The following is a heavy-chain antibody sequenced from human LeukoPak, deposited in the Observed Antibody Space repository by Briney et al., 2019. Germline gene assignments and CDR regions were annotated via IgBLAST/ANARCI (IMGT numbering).Heavy chain of an antibody. D-gene: IGHD3-22*01. Sequence: GGSLRLSCAASGFTFSSYGMHWVRQAPGKGLEWVAGIWYDASNKDYADSVKGRFTISRDNSKNTLYLQMNSLRAEDTAVYYCAKGYYDSSAQGWYFQHWGQGTLVTVSS. V-gene: IGHV3-33*06. J-gene: IGHJ1*01. CDR1: GFTFSSYG. CDR2: IWYDASNK. CDR3: AKGYYDSSAQGWYFQH.